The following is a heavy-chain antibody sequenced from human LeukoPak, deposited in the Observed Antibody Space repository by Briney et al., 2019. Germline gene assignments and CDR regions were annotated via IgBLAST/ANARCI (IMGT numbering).Heavy chain of an antibody. J-gene: IGHJ2*01. Sequence: SETLSLTCTVSGGPISSYYWSWIRQPPGKGLEWIGYIYYSGSTNYNPSLKSRVTISVDTSKNQFSLKLSSVTAADTAVYYCARHYDSSGYYEGGYFDLWGRGTLVTVSS. D-gene: IGHD3-22*01. V-gene: IGHV4-59*01. CDR1: GGPISSYY. CDR2: IYYSGST. CDR3: ARHYDSSGYYEGGYFDL.